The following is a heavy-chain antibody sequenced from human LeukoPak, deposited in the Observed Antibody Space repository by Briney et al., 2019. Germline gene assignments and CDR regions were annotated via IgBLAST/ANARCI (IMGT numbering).Heavy chain of an antibody. CDR3: ARSLWFGETVGVY. CDR1: GFIFDDYG. Sequence: SGGSLRLSCAASGFIFDDYGMSWVRQAPGKGLEWVSCINWNGGSTGYADSVKGRFTISRDNAKNCLYLQMNSLRAEDTALYYCARSLWFGETVGVYWGQGTLVTVSS. J-gene: IGHJ4*02. V-gene: IGHV3-20*04. CDR2: INWNGGST. D-gene: IGHD3-10*01.